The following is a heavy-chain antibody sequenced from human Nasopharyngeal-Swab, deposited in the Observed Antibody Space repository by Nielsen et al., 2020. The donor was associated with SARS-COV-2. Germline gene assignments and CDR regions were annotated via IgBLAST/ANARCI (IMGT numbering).Heavy chain of an antibody. V-gene: IGHV3-49*01. D-gene: IGHD1-26*01. J-gene: IGHJ3*02. CDR3: ARSVGSFYGQGAFDI. CDR2: IRSNTYGGAP. Sequence: GGSLRLSCTTSGFTFGDYGMSWFRQAPGKGLEWVVFIRSNTYGGAPEYAASVKGRFTISRDGAESIAYLQMNSLETEDTGVYYCARSVGSFYGQGAFDIWGQGTMVTVSS. CDR1: GFTFGDYG.